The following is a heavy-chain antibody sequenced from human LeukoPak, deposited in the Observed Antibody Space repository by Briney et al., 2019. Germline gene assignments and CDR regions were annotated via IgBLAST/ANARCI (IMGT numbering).Heavy chain of an antibody. CDR3: AKGRSGYYEGLDY. CDR2: ISHGGDNA. Sequence: GGSLRLSCTAAGFTFSTYAMTWVRQAPGKGLEWVSVISHGGDNAWYAGSVKGRFTISRDNSKSTLFLQMNSLRAGDTTIYYWAKGRSGYYEGLDYWGQGSLVTVSS. V-gene: IGHV3-23*01. CDR1: GFTFSTYA. D-gene: IGHD5-12*01. J-gene: IGHJ4*02.